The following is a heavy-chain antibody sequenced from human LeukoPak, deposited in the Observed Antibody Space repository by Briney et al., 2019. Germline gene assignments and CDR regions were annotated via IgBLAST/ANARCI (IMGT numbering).Heavy chain of an antibody. Sequence: GASVKLSCTVSLDSFSASYMRWVRQAPGQGLEWMGWINPNSGGTNYAQKFQGRVTMTRDTSISTAYMELSRLRSDDTAMYYCARSYRVNEFDYWGQGTLVTVSS. CDR3: ARSYRVNEFDY. V-gene: IGHV1-2*02. J-gene: IGHJ4*02. CDR1: LDSFSASY. CDR2: INPNSGGT. D-gene: IGHD1-26*01.